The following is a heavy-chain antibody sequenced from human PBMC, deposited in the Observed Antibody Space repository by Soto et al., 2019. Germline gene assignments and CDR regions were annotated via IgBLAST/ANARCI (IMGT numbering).Heavy chain of an antibody. V-gene: IGHV5-51*01. CDR1: GYSFTSYW. Sequence: GESLKISCKGSGYSFTSYWIGWGRQRPGKGRECMGIIYPGDSDTRYSASFQSQVTISADKSITTAYLQWISPKASDTAIYDCARNIGYYYGMDVWGQGTTVTVSS. D-gene: IGHD5-12*01. J-gene: IGHJ6*02. CDR2: IYPGDSDT. CDR3: ARNIGYYYGMDV.